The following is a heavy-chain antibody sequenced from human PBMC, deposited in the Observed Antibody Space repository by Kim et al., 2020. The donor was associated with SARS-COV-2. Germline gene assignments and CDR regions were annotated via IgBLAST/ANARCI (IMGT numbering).Heavy chain of an antibody. J-gene: IGHJ4*02. V-gene: IGHV3-48*02. CDR3: ARHPSNYYDSSGYYPHRPLDY. Sequence: FTISRDNAKNSLYLQMNSLRDEDTAVYYCARHPSNYYDSSGYYPHRPLDYWGQGTLVTVSS. D-gene: IGHD3-22*01.